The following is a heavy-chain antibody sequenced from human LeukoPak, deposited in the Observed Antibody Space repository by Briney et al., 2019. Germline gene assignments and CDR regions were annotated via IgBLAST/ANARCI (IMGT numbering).Heavy chain of an antibody. CDR2: IYYSGST. V-gene: IGHV4-39*01. Sequence: SETLSLTCTVSGGSISSSSYYWCWIRQPPGKGLEWIGSIYYSGSTYYNPSLKSRVTISVDTSKNQFSLKLSSVTAADTAVYYCARFTTVTKIDYWGQGTLVTVSS. D-gene: IGHD4-17*01. CDR3: ARFTTVTKIDY. J-gene: IGHJ4*02. CDR1: GGSISSSSYY.